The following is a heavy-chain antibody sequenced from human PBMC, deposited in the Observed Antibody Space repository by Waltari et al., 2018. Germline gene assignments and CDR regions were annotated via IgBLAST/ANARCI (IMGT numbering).Heavy chain of an antibody. CDR1: GFTFSSYW. D-gene: IGHD7-27*01. Sequence: EVQLVESGGDLVRPGGSLRLSCEASGFTFSSYWVSWVRQAPGKGLEWVANIRQDVSEKKYLDSVRGRFIISRDNAKNSVYLQMNSLRVEDTALYYCAKDNWGRPGGIDGFDVWGQGTMVTVSS. CDR3: AKDNWGRPGGIDGFDV. CDR2: IRQDVSEK. V-gene: IGHV3-7*01. J-gene: IGHJ3*01.